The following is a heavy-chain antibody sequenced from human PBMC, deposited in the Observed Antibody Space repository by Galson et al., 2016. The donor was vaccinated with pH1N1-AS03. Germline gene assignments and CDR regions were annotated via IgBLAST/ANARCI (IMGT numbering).Heavy chain of an antibody. J-gene: IGHJ4*02. Sequence: SVKVSCKASGYAFTAYYIHWVRQAPGQGLEWMGFVNTKTGVTIYAQKFKGRVTMTRQISTTTAYLELRSLRSDDTAVYYCARGGDHASYWGQGTLVTVSS. D-gene: IGHD3-10*01. CDR2: VNTKTGVT. CDR1: GYAFTAYY. CDR3: ARGGDHASY. V-gene: IGHV1-2*02.